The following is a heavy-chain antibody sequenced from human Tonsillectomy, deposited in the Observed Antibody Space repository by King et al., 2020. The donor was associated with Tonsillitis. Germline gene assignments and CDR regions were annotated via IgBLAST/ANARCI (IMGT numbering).Heavy chain of an antibody. CDR1: GGSVSSDTYY. D-gene: IGHD6-19*01. J-gene: IGHJ4*02. V-gene: IGHV4-61*01. CDR3: ARDLYSGGWYYFDY. CDR2: IYYSGST. Sequence: VQLQESGPGLVKPSETLSLTCTVSGGSVSSDTYYWSWIRQPPGKGLEWIGYIYYSGSTNYNPSLKSRVTISVDKSKSQFSLTLTSVTAADTAVCSCARDLYSGGWYYFDYWGQGTLVTVSS.